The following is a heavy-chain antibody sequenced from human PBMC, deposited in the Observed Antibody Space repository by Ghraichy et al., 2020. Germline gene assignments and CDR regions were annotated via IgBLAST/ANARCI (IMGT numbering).Heavy chain of an antibody. V-gene: IGHV3-30*18. Sequence: GGSLRLSCAASGFTFSSYGMHWVRQAPGKGLEWVAVISYDGSNKYYADSVKGRFTISRDNSKNTLYLQMNSLRAEDTAVYYCANGGSQFDYWGQGTLVTVSS. CDR2: ISYDGSNK. J-gene: IGHJ4*02. D-gene: IGHD3-10*01. CDR3: ANGGSQFDY. CDR1: GFTFSSYG.